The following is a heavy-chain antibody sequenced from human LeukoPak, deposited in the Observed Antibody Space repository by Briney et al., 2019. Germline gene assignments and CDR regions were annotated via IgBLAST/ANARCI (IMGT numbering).Heavy chain of an antibody. J-gene: IGHJ4*02. CDR2: ISSSGSTI. D-gene: IGHD3-3*01. V-gene: IGHV3-11*01. CDR1: GFTFSDYY. CDR3: ARIPRFLEIREYYFDY. Sequence: GGSLRLSCAASGFTFSDYYMSWIRQAPGKGLEWVSYISSSGSTIYYADSVKGRFTISRDNANNSLYMQMNSLRAEGTAVYYCARIPRFLEIREYYFDYWGQGTLVTVSS.